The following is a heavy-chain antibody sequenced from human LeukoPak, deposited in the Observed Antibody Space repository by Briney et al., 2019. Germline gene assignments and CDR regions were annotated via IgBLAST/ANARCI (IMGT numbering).Heavy chain of an antibody. D-gene: IGHD5-12*01. Sequence: SETLSLTCAVYGGSLSGYYWSWIRQPPGKGLEWIGEINHSGSTNYNPSLKSRVTISVDTSKNQFSLKLSSVTAADTAVYYCERGLRRGYSGYDYPGYWGQGTLVTVSS. V-gene: IGHV4-34*01. CDR2: INHSGST. CDR1: GGSLSGYY. CDR3: ERGLRRGYSGYDYPGY. J-gene: IGHJ4*02.